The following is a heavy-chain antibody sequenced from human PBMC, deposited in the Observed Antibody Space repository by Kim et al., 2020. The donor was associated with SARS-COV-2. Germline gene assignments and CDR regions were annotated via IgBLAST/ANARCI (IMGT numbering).Heavy chain of an antibody. Sequence: SGSTNYNPSLKSRVTISVDTSKNQFSLKLSSVTAADTAVYYCARGPSGLRWGQGTLVTVSS. CDR2: SGST. CDR3: ARGPSGLR. D-gene: IGHD3-10*01. V-gene: IGHV4-34*01. J-gene: IGHJ4*02.